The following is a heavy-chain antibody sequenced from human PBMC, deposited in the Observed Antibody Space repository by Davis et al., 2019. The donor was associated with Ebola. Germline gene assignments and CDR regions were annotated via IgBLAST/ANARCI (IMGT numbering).Heavy chain of an antibody. D-gene: IGHD6-19*01. Sequence: MPSETLSLTCTVSGGSISTYYWSWIRQSPGKGLEWVGYIYYSGTTHYNPSLRGRVTISVDTSKKHFSLKLGSVTAADTAVYYCARGSQWLGPDYWGQGTLVTVSS. CDR3: ARGSQWLGPDY. CDR2: IYYSGTT. CDR1: GGSISTYY. V-gene: IGHV4-59*01. J-gene: IGHJ4*02.